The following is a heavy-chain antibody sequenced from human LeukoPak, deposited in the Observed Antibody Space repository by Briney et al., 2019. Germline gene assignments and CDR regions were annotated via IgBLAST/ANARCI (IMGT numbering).Heavy chain of an antibody. CDR3: ARAIRGSKIASRYYLYYMDI. D-gene: IGHD3-10*01. CDR1: GYTFTSYG. J-gene: IGHJ6*03. CDR2: ISAYNGNT. V-gene: IGHV1-18*01. Sequence: GASVKVSCKASGYTFTSYGISWVRQAPGQGLEWMGWISAYNGNTNYAQKLQGRVTMTTDTSTSTAYMELRSLRSDDTAVYYCARAIRGSKIASRYYLYYMDIWGKGTTVTVSS.